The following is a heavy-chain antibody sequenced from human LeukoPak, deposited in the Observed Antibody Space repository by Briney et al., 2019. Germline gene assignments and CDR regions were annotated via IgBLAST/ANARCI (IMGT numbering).Heavy chain of an antibody. Sequence: SQTLSLTCTVSGGSISGGSYYGSWIRQPAGKGLEGIGRIYTSGSTNYNPSLKSRVTISVDTPKTQSSLKPRSVTAAEPAVYYCARDRYGDYGIDYWGQGTLVTVSS. V-gene: IGHV4-61*02. CDR2: IYTSGST. J-gene: IGHJ4*02. D-gene: IGHD4-17*01. CDR1: GGSISGGSYY. CDR3: ARDRYGDYGIDY.